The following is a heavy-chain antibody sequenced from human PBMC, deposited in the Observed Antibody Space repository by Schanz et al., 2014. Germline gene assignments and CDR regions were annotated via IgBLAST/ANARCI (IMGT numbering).Heavy chain of an antibody. CDR3: YGMDV. Sequence: QLQLQESGPGLVKPSETLSLTCTVSGGSISSHYWSWIRQPPGKGLEWIGYIFFRGSTYYNPSLKSRVTISRDPSKTQFSLRLTSGTAADTAVYYCYGMDVWGQGTTVTVSS. CDR1: GGSISSHY. V-gene: IGHV4-59*11. CDR2: IFFRGST. J-gene: IGHJ6*02.